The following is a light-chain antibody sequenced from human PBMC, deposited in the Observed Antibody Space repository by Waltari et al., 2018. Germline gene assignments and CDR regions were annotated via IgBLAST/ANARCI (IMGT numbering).Light chain of an antibody. Sequence: QSALTQPASVSGSPGQSIPISCTGTSSDVGGYNYVSWYQQHPGKAPKLMLYDVSNRPSGVSNRFSGSKSGNTASLTISGLQAEDEADYYCSSYTSSSTHVVFGGGTKLTVL. CDR3: SSYTSSSTHVV. J-gene: IGLJ2*01. CDR1: SSDVGGYNY. V-gene: IGLV2-14*03. CDR2: DVS.